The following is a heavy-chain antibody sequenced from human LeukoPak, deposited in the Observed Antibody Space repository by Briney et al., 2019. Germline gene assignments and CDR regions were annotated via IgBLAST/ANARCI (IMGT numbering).Heavy chain of an antibody. CDR2: ISSSSSYI. J-gene: IGHJ5*02. CDR3: ARGDYGDYARFDP. CDR1: GFTFSSYS. V-gene: IGHV3-21*01. D-gene: IGHD4-17*01. Sequence: PGGSLRLSCAASGFTFSSYSMNWVRQAPGKGLEWVSSISSSSSYIYYADSVKGRFTISRDNAKNSLYLQMNSLRAGDTAVYYCARGDYGDYARFDPWGQGTLVTVSS.